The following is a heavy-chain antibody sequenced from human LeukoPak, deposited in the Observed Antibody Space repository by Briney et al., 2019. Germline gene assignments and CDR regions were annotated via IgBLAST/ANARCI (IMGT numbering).Heavy chain of an antibody. Sequence: SETLSLTCTVSGGSISSSSYYWGWTRQPPGKGLEWIGSIYYSGSTYYNPSLKSRVTISVDTSKNQFSLKLSSVTAADTAVYYCARQGSSGWHAFDIWGQGAMVTVSS. CDR3: ARQGSSGWHAFDI. CDR2: IYYSGST. J-gene: IGHJ3*02. D-gene: IGHD6-19*01. V-gene: IGHV4-39*01. CDR1: GGSISSSSYY.